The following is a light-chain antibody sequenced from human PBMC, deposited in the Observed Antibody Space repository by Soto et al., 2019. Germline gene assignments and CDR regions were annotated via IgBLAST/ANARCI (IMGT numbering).Light chain of an antibody. J-gene: IGKJ5*01. V-gene: IGKV1-12*01. CDR1: QDIGTW. CDR3: QQGNSFPFT. CDR2: AAS. Sequence: IRMTQSPSSLSASTGDRVTITCRASQDIGTWLAWYQQKPGKAPKLLIFAASSLQSGVPSTFSGSGSGTHFTLTISSLQPEDFATYYCQQGNSFPFTFGQGTRLEIK.